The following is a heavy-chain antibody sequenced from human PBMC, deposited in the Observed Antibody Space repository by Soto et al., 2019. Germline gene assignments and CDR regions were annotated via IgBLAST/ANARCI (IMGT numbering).Heavy chain of an antibody. Sequence: PGGSLRLSCAASGFTFSNAWMSWVRQAPGKGLEWVGRIKSKTDGGTTDYAAPVRGRFTISRDDSKNTLYLQMNSLKTEDTAVYYCTKNGVDATRGGFDHWGQGTLVTVPQ. CDR1: GFTFSNAW. CDR3: TKNGVDATRGGFDH. D-gene: IGHD2-15*01. V-gene: IGHV3-15*01. CDR2: IKSKTDGGTT. J-gene: IGHJ4*02.